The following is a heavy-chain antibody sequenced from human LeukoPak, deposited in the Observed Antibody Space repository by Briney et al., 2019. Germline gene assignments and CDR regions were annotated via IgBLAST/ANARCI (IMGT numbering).Heavy chain of an antibody. CDR3: AKEWGQTTVTINYYYGMDV. J-gene: IGHJ6*02. V-gene: IGHV3-9*01. D-gene: IGHD4-17*01. CDR1: GFTFDDYA. Sequence: PGGSLRLSCAASGFTFDDYAMPWVRHAPGKGLEWVSGISWNSGSIGYADSVKGRFTISRDNAKNSLYLQMNSLRAEDTALYYCAKEWGQTTVTINYYYGMDVWGQGTTVTVSS. CDR2: ISWNSGSI.